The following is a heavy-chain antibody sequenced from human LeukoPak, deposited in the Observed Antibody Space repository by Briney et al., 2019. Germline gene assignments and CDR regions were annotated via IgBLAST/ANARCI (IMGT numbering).Heavy chain of an antibody. CDR1: GFTFSSYA. CDR2: ISGSGGST. J-gene: IGHJ4*02. Sequence: AGGSLRLSCAASGFTFSSYAMSWVRQAPGKGLEWVSAISGSGGSTYYADSVKGRFTISRDNTKNTLYLQMNSLRAEDTAVYYCAKDPARRGYYDSSGYYGYWGQGTLVTVSS. D-gene: IGHD3-22*01. CDR3: AKDPARRGYYDSSGYYGY. V-gene: IGHV3-23*01.